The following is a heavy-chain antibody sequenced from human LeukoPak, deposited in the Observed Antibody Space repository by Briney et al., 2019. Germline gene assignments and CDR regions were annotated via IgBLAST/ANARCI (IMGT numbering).Heavy chain of an antibody. CDR3: ARGIPSTWYSSGWIRE. CDR2: IYSSGST. J-gene: IGHJ4*02. Sequence: SETLSLTCTVSGGSINTYYWSWIRQPAGKGLEWIGRIYSSGSTNYNPSLKSRVTMSVDTSKNQFSLKLSSVTAADTAVYYCARGIPSTWYSSGWIREWGQGTLVTVSS. D-gene: IGHD6-19*01. V-gene: IGHV4-4*07. CDR1: GGSINTYY.